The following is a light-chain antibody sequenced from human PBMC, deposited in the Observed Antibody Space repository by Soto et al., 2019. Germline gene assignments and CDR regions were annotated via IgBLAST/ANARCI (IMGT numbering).Light chain of an antibody. CDR1: QSVSNN. J-gene: IGKJ1*01. V-gene: IGKV3-15*01. Sequence: EIVMTQSPGTLSGSPGERAALSCRASQSVSNNLAWYQQKPGQAPRLLIYGASTRATGIPARFSGSGSGTEFTLTISSLQSEDFGVYYCQQYNNWPGTFGQGTKVDIK. CDR3: QQYNNWPGT. CDR2: GAS.